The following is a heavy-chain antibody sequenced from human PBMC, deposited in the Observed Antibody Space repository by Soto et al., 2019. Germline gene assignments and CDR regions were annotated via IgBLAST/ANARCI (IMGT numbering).Heavy chain of an antibody. D-gene: IGHD1-26*01. CDR2: IFYTGST. CDR1: GDSIRSRGYD. Sequence: PSETLSLTCSFSGDSIRSRGYDWSWIRQRPGKGLEWIADIFYTGSTSYNPSLKSRVTISVDKFKNQFSLKLTSVTAADTAVYYCASVYSGSYPDYWGQRLLVTVSS. J-gene: IGHJ4*02. V-gene: IGHV4-31*03. CDR3: ASVYSGSYPDY.